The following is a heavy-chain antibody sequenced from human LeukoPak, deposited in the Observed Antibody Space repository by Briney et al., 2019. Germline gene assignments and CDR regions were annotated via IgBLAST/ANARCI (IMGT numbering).Heavy chain of an antibody. Sequence: SETLSLTCTVSGGSISSYYWSWIRQPPGKGLEWIANIYHTGSTNYNPSLSSRVTISIDTAKNQFSLKLTSVTAADTAVYYCARRGRNSSGWQDYLWGQGTLVTVSS. D-gene: IGHD6-25*01. CDR3: ARRGRNSSGWQDYL. V-gene: IGHV4-59*01. J-gene: IGHJ4*02. CDR1: GGSISSYY. CDR2: IYHTGST.